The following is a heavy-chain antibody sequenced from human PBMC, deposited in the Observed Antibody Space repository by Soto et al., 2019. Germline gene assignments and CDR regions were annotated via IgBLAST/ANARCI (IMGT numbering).Heavy chain of an antibody. V-gene: IGHV3-7*01. CDR1: GFTFSSYW. CDR2: IKQDGSEK. J-gene: IGHJ4*02. CDR3: ARERFYAFRFISDY. Sequence: GGSLRLSCAASGFTFSSYWMSWVRQAPGKGLEWVANIKQDGSEKYYVDSVKGRFTISRDNAKNSLYLQMNSLRAEDTAVYYCARERFYAFRFISDYWGQGTLVTVSS. D-gene: IGHD3-3*01.